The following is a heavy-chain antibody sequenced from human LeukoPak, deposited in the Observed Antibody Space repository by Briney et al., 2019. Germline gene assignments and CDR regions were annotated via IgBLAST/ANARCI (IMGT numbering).Heavy chain of an antibody. CDR3: ARSVRCSSTSCYPYNWFDP. CDR1: GGSFSGYY. V-gene: IGHV4-34*01. D-gene: IGHD2-2*01. CDR2: INHSGST. J-gene: IGHJ5*02. Sequence: SETLSLTCAVYGGSFSGYYWSWLRQPPGKGLEWIGEINHSGSTNYNPSLKSRVTISVDTSKNQFSLKLSSVTAADTAVYYCARSVRCSSTSCYPYNWFDPWGQGTLVTVSS.